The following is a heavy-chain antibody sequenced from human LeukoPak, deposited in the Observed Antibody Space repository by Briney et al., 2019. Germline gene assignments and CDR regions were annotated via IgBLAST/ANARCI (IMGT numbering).Heavy chain of an antibody. V-gene: IGHV4-34*01. J-gene: IGHJ4*02. D-gene: IGHD3-3*01. CDR1: GGSFSGYY. Sequence: SETLSLTCAVYGGSFSGYYWSWIRQPPGKGLEWIGEINHSGSTNYNPSLKSRVTVSVDTSKNQFSLKLSSVTAADTAVYYCARGRSYYDFWSGYYTPPYFDYWGQGTLVTVSS. CDR3: ARGRSYYDFWSGYYTPPYFDY. CDR2: INHSGST.